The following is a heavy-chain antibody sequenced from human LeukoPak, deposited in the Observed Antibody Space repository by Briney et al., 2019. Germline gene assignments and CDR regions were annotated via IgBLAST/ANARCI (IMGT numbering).Heavy chain of an antibody. V-gene: IGHV1-2*02. Sequence: ASVTVSFKASGYTFTGYYMHWVRQAPGQGLEWMGWINPNSGGTNYAQKFQGRVTMTRDTSISTAYMELSRLRSDDTAVYYCARVVAGRDYDFWSGYYYYYYMDVWGKGTTVTVSS. J-gene: IGHJ6*03. CDR3: ARVVAGRDYDFWSGYYYYYYMDV. CDR2: INPNSGGT. CDR1: GYTFTGYY. D-gene: IGHD3-3*01.